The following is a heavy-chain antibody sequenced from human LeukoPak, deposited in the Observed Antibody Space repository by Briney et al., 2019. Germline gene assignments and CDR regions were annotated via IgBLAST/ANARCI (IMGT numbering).Heavy chain of an antibody. D-gene: IGHD3-3*01. J-gene: IGHJ4*02. CDR2: IYYSGST. CDR3: ARARDRITIFGVPKRGAGFDY. V-gene: IGHV4-59*12. CDR1: GGSFSGYY. Sequence: PSETLSLTCAVYGGSFSGYYWSWIRQPPGKGLQWIGYIYYSGSTNYNPSLKSRVTMSVDTSKNQFSLKLSSVTAADTAVYYCARARDRITIFGVPKRGAGFDYWGQGTLVTVSS.